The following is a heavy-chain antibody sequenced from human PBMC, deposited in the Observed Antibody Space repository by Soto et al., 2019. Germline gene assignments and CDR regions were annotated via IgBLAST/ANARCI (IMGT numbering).Heavy chain of an antibody. CDR3: ARHKSGSDWLDP. J-gene: IGHJ5*02. Sequence: SETLSLTCTVSGGSISDISYCWGWIRQPPGKGLQWIGCMFYSGATYYNPSLKNRVTLSVDTSNNEFSLKLVSVTAPDTAVYYCARHKSGSDWLDPWGQGTLATVYS. V-gene: IGHV4-39*01. CDR1: GGSISDISYC. CDR2: MFYSGAT. D-gene: IGHD2-15*01.